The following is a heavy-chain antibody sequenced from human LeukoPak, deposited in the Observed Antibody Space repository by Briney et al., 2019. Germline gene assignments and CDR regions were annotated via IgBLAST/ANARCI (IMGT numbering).Heavy chain of an antibody. CDR2: INSDGINT. CDR3: ASYNWNFLNDY. CDR1: GFIFSDYS. J-gene: IGHJ4*02. D-gene: IGHD1-7*01. V-gene: IGHV3-74*01. Sequence: PGGSLRLSCVASGFIFSDYSMHWVRHAPGKGLVWVSRINSDGINTSYADSVRGRFTISRDNAKNTLYLQMNSLRDEDTAVYYCASYNWNFLNDYWGQGTLVTVSS.